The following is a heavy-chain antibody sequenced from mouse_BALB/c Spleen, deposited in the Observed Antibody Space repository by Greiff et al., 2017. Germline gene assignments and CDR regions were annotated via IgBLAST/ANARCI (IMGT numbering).Heavy chain of an antibody. Sequence: VKDRFTISRDDSQSMLYLQMNNLKTEDTAMYYCVTVRYGGYYYAMDYWGQGTSVTVSS. J-gene: IGHJ4*01. V-gene: IGHV10-1*02. CDR3: VTVRYGGYYYAMDY. D-gene: IGHD2-14*01.